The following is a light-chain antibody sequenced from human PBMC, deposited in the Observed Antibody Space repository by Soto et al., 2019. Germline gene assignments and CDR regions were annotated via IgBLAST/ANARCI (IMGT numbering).Light chain of an antibody. V-gene: IGKV1-5*01. CDR3: HQYNSYSRT. CDR2: DAS. J-gene: IGKJ1*01. Sequence: DIQMTQSPSTLSSSVGDRVTSSCRASQSISSWLAWYQQKPGKAPNLLIYDASSLESGVPSRFSGSGSGTEFTLTINSLQPDDFATYYCHQYNSYSRTFGQGTKVDI. CDR1: QSISSW.